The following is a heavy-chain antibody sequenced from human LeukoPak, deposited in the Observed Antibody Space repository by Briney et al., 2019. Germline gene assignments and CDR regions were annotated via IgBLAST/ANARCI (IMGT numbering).Heavy chain of an antibody. CDR2: ISGSGGTT. D-gene: IGHD3-22*01. CDR3: AKDLTYYYDSTGYFDY. V-gene: IGHV3-23*01. CDR1: GFTFSSYA. J-gene: IGHJ4*02. Sequence: PGGSLRLSCAASGFTFSSYAMSWARQAPGKGLELVSGISGSGGTTYYADSVKGRFTISRDNSKNTLYLQLNSLRAEDTAIYYCAKDLTYYYDSTGYFDYWGQGTLVTVSS.